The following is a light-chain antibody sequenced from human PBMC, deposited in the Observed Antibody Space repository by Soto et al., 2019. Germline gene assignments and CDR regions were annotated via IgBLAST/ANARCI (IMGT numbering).Light chain of an antibody. V-gene: IGKV2-28*01. Sequence: DIVMTQSPLSLPVTPGEPASISCRSSQSLLQSNGYNYVHWYLQKPGQSPQLLIYLGFNRASGVPDRFSGSGSGTDFTLKISRVEAEDVGVYYCMQRIEFPLTFGGGTKVDIK. CDR2: LGF. CDR3: MQRIEFPLT. J-gene: IGKJ4*01. CDR1: QSLLQSNGYNY.